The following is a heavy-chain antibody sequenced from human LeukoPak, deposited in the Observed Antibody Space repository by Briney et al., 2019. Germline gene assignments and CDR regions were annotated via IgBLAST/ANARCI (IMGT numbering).Heavy chain of an antibody. CDR1: GFTFDDYA. CDR2: ISWNSGSI. Sequence: GGSLRLSCAASGFTFDDYAMHWVRQSPGKGLEWVSGISWNSGSIGYADSVKGRFTISRDNAKNSLYPQMNSLRAEDTALYYCAKGERASGSYYIDYWGQGTLVTVSS. CDR3: AKGERASGSYYIDY. D-gene: IGHD3-10*01. V-gene: IGHV3-9*01. J-gene: IGHJ4*02.